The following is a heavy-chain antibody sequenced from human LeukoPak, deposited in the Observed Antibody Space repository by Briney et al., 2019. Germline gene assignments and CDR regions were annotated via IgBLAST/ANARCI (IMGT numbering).Heavy chain of an antibody. D-gene: IGHD3-10*01. CDR3: ARLYITMVRGVIRPHWFDP. CDR1: GYSFTSYW. V-gene: IGHV5-51*01. J-gene: IGHJ5*02. Sequence: GESLKISCKGSGYSFTSYWIGWVRQMPGKGLEWMGIIYPGDSDTRYSPSFQGQVTISADKSISTAYLQWSSLKASDTAMYYCARLYITMVRGVIRPHWFDPWGQGTLVTVSS. CDR2: IYPGDSDT.